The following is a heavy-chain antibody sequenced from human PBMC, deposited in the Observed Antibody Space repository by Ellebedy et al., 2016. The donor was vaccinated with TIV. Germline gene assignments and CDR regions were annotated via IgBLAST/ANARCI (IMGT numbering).Heavy chain of an antibody. CDR1: GFTLSSYG. D-gene: IGHD3-10*01. CDR3: ARGNYHGMDV. Sequence: PGGSLRLSCAVSGFTLSSYGMHWVRQAPGKGLVWVSRIKSDGRTTSYADSVKGRFTMSRDNAKSTLYLEMNSVRVEDTAVYYCARGNYHGMDVWGQGTTVTVSS. J-gene: IGHJ6*02. V-gene: IGHV3-74*01. CDR2: IKSDGRTT.